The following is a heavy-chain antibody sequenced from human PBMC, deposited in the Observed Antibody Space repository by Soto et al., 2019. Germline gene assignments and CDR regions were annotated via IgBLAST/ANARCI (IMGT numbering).Heavy chain of an antibody. CDR3: ARQLEAYSGYDFGFDA. V-gene: IGHV5-51*01. J-gene: IGHJ5*02. CDR1: GYSFTTYW. CDR2: IYPGDSAT. D-gene: IGHD5-12*01. Sequence: PGESLKISCKGSGYSFTTYWIAWVRQMPGKGLEWMGLIYPGDSATSYSPSFQGQVTMSVDKSINTAYLQWSSLKASDTAMYYCARQLEAYSGYDFGFDAWGQGTLVTVSS.